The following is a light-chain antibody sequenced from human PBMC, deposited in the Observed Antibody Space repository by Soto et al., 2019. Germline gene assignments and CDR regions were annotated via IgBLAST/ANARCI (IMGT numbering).Light chain of an antibody. CDR1: QGISSY. Sequence: DIQLTQSPSFLSASVGDRVTITCRASQGISSYLAWYQQKPGKAPNLLIHTASTLQSGVPSRFSGSGSGTEFTLTISSLQLEECATDYGQQRNSYPITFGQGTRLEIK. J-gene: IGKJ5*01. CDR3: QQRNSYPIT. CDR2: TAS. V-gene: IGKV1-9*01.